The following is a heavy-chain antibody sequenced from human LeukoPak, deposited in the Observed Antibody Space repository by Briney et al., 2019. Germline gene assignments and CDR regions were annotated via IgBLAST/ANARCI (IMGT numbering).Heavy chain of an antibody. Sequence: ESGPTLVRPTQTLTLTCTFSGFSLNTSGVGVGWIRQPPEKALEWLALIYWDDDKRYSPSLTSRLTITKDTSKNQVVLTMTNMDPVDTATYFCAHLPGIGPIGYFPHRGNDFDCWGQGALVTVSS. D-gene: IGHD2-2*03. CDR3: AHLPGIGPIGYFPHRGNDFDC. J-gene: IGHJ4*02. V-gene: IGHV2-5*02. CDR1: GFSLNTSGVG. CDR2: IYWDDDK.